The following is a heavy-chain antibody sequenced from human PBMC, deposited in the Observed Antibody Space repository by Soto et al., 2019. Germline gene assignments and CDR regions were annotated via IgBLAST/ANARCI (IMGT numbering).Heavy chain of an antibody. D-gene: IGHD5-18*01. CDR3: AKLLTAMAFFDY. CDR1: GFTFSSYG. CDR2: ISYDGSNK. J-gene: IGHJ4*02. Sequence: QTGGSLRLSCAASGFTFSSYGMHWVRQAPGKGLEWVAVISYDGSNKYYADSVKGRFTISRDNSKNTLYLQMNSLRAEDTAVYYCAKLLTAMAFFDYWGQGTLVTVSS. V-gene: IGHV3-30*18.